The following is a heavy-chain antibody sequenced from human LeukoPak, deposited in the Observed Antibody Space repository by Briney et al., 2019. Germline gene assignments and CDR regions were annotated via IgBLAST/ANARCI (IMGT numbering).Heavy chain of an antibody. CDR3: ARRVDSSLRFNWFDP. D-gene: IGHD3-22*01. Sequence: SETLSLTCTVSGGSISSGDYYWSWIRQPPGKGLEWIGYIYYSGSTNCNPSLKSRVTISVDTSKNQFSLKLSSVTAADTAVYYCARRVDSSLRFNWFDPWGQGTLVTVSS. CDR1: GGSISSGDYY. J-gene: IGHJ5*02. V-gene: IGHV4-61*08. CDR2: IYYSGST.